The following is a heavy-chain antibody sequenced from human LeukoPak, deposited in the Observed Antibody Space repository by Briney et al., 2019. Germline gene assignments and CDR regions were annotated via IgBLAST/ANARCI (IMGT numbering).Heavy chain of an antibody. J-gene: IGHJ4*02. D-gene: IGHD1-26*01. CDR1: GGSISSSSYY. CDR2: IYYSGST. Sequence: SETLSLTCTVSGGSISSSSYYWGWIRQPPGKGLEWIGSIYYSGSTYYNPSLKSRVTISVDTSKNQFSLKLSSVTAADTAVYYCARDQRRKLPHFDYWGQGTLVTVSS. CDR3: ARDQRRKLPHFDY. V-gene: IGHV4-39*02.